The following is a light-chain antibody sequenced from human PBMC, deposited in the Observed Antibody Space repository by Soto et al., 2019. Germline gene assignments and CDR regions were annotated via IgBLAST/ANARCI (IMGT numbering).Light chain of an antibody. Sequence: DIQLTQSPSFLSASIGDRVTITCRASQGISSYLAWYQQKPGKAPNLLIYAAFTLQSGVPSRFSGSGSGTESTLTISSLQPEDFATYYCQQVSTYPITFGQGTRLEIK. CDR1: QGISSY. V-gene: IGKV1-9*01. CDR2: AAF. CDR3: QQVSTYPIT. J-gene: IGKJ5*01.